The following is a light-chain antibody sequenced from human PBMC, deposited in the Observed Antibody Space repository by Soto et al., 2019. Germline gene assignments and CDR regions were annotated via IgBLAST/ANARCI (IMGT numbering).Light chain of an antibody. V-gene: IGLV7-43*01. J-gene: IGLJ3*02. CDR3: LLWYSAARAWV. CDR2: GAN. Sequence: QAVVTQEPSLTVSPGGTVTLTCASSTGAVTSGNYPNWFQQKPGQAPRKLIYGANNKHSWTPARFSGSLLGGKAALTLSGVQPEDEADYYCLLWYSAARAWVFGGGTKLTVL. CDR1: TGAVTSGNY.